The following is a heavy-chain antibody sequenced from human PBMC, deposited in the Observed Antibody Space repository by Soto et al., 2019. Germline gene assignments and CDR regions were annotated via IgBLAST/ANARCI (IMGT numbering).Heavy chain of an antibody. V-gene: IGHV1-69*13. Sequence: ASVKVSCKASGGTFSSYAISWVRQAPGQGLEWMGGIIPIFGTANYAQKFQGRVTITADESTSTAYMELSSLRSEDTAVYYCARDWRHGLPSITITYYYYGMDVWGQGTTVTISS. CDR3: ARDWRHGLPSITITYYYYGMDV. CDR1: GGTFSSYA. J-gene: IGHJ6*02. D-gene: IGHD3-3*01. CDR2: IIPIFGTA.